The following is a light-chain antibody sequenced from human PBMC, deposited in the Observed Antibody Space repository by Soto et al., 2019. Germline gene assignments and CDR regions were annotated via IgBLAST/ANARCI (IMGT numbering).Light chain of an antibody. CDR3: CSYAGDGAVV. Sequence: QSALTQPASVSGSPGQSITISCTGTSSDVGTYNFVSWYQQHPGKAAKLMIYEGSKRPSGVSNRLSGSKSGNTASLTISGLQAEDEADYYCCSYAGDGAVVFGGGTKLTVL. J-gene: IGLJ2*01. CDR1: SSDVGTYNF. CDR2: EGS. V-gene: IGLV2-23*01.